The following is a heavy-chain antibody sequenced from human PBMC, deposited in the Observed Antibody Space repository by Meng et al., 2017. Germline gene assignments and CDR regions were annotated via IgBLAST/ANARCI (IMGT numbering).Heavy chain of an antibody. Sequence: LVVVGGGLVQSGWSLRLSGAASGFTVSSYAMSWVRQAPGKGLEWVSVIYSGGSTYYADSVKGRFTISRDNSKNTLYLQMNSLRAEDTAVYYCARDLGYWGQGTLVTVSS. CDR2: IYSGGST. J-gene: IGHJ4*02. V-gene: IGHV3-66*01. CDR3: ARDLGY. CDR1: GFTVSSYA. D-gene: IGHD3-16*01.